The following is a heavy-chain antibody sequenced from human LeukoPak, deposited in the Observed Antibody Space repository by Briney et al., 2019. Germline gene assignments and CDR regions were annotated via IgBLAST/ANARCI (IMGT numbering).Heavy chain of an antibody. CDR1: GYTFTGYY. V-gene: IGHV1-2*02. CDR2: INPNTGDT. CDR3: AKDQGRGYTYGLYYFDY. J-gene: IGHJ4*02. Sequence: ASVKVSCKASGYTFTGYYMHWVRHAPGQGLEWMGWINPNTGDTNYAQKFQGRVTMTRDTSSSTAYMELSRLRSDDTAMYYCAKDQGRGYTYGLYYFDYWGQGTLVTVSS. D-gene: IGHD5-18*01.